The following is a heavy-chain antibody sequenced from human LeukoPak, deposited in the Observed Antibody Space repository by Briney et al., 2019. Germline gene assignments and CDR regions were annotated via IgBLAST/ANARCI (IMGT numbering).Heavy chain of an antibody. V-gene: IGHV4-4*02. CDR3: AQLNIAAATGGA. D-gene: IGHD6-13*01. CDR1: GGSISSSNW. CDR2: IYHSGST. J-gene: IGHJ5*02. Sequence: KSSETLSLTCAVSGGSISSSNWWSWVRQPPRKGLEWIGEIYHSGSTNYNPSLKSRVTISVDKSKNQFSLKLSSVTAADTAVYYCAQLNIAAATGGAWGQGTLVTVSS.